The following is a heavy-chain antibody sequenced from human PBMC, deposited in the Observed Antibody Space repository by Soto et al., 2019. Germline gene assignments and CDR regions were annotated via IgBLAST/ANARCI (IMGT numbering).Heavy chain of an antibody. J-gene: IGHJ4*02. CDR2: ISAYNGNT. D-gene: IGHD4-17*01. CDR1: GYTFTSYG. Sequence: ASVKVSCKASGYTFTSYGISWVRQAPVQGLEWMGWISAYNGNTNYAQKLQGRVTMTTDTSTSTAYMELRSLRSDDTAVYYCARSFPLHDYGPNFDYWGQGTLVTVSS. CDR3: ARSFPLHDYGPNFDY. V-gene: IGHV1-18*01.